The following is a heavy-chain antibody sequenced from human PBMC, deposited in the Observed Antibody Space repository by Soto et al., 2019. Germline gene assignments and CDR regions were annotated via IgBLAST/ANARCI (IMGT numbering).Heavy chain of an antibody. CDR2: IIPIFGST. CDR1: GGTFSNYA. Sequence: QVQLVQSGAEVKTPGSSMKVSCRASGGTFSNYAISWVRQAPGQGLEWMGGIIPIFGSTSYAQRFQGRVTIAADGPTSTAYMELRSLRSEDSAVYYCARVPPGPGMVLDYFFYVMDVWGQGTAVTVSS. CDR3: ARVPPGPGMVLDYFFYVMDV. V-gene: IGHV1-69*01. D-gene: IGHD2-8*01. J-gene: IGHJ6*02.